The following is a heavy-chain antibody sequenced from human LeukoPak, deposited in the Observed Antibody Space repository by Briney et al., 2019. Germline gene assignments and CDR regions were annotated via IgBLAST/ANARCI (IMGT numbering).Heavy chain of an antibody. Sequence: SDTLSLTCSVSGGSISSSAYYWGWIRQPPGKGLQGMGSIYYYWSAYYNPSLHSRVTISVDTSKNQCSLRLSSVAAADTAMYFCVRQAREGPLPRYFDYWGQGTLVAVPS. CDR3: VRQAREGPLPRYFDY. CDR1: GGSISSSAYY. CDR2: IYYYWSA. V-gene: IGHV4-39*01. D-gene: IGHD1-26*01. J-gene: IGHJ4*02.